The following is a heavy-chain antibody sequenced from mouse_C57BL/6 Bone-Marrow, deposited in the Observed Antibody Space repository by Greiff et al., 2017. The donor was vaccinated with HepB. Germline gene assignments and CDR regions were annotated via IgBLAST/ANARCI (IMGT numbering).Heavy chain of an antibody. CDR3: AVYGYERYYAMDY. Sequence: VQGVESGAELVKPGASVKMSCKASGYTFTTYPIEWMKQNHGKSLEWLGNFHPYNDDTKYNEKFKGKATLTVEKSSSTVYLELSRLTSDDSAVYYCAVYGYERYYAMDYWGQGTSDTVSS. D-gene: IGHD2-2*01. CDR2: FHPYNDDT. J-gene: IGHJ4*01. V-gene: IGHV1-47*01. CDR1: GYTFTTYP.